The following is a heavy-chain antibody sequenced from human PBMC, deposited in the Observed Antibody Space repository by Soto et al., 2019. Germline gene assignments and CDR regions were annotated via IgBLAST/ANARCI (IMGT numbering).Heavy chain of an antibody. CDR3: ARGPGSYYVRQKDI. CDR2: INDSAST. D-gene: IGHD3-10*01. V-gene: IGHV4-34*01. CDR1: GGSFSGFY. Sequence: QVQLQQWGAGLLKPSETLSLSCAVHGGSFSGFYWSWIRQPPGKGLEWIGEINDSASTNYNPSLKSRVALSVDRSKQQFFLGLRSVTAEDTAVYYCARGPGSYYVRQKDIWGQGSLVNVTS. J-gene: IGHJ4*02.